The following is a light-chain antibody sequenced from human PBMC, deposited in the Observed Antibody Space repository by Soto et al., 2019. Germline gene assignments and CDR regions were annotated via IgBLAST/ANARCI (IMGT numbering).Light chain of an antibody. CDR3: CSYAGSNVFV. CDR2: EVT. J-gene: IGLJ1*01. Sequence: QSVLTQPASVSGSPGQSITISCTGSNSDIGNYNIVSWYQQHPDKAPQLIIYEVTKRPSGVSNRFSGSKSGNTASLTISGLQADHEGDYHCCSYAGSNVFVFGTGPKVTVL. CDR1: NSDIGNYNI. V-gene: IGLV2-23*02.